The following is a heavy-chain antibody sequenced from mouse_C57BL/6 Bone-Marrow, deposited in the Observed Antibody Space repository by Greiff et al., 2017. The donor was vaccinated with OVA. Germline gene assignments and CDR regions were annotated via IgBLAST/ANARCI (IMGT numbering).Heavy chain of an antibody. V-gene: IGHV1-59*01. Sequence: VQLQQPGAELVRPGTSVKLSCKASGYTFTSYWMHWVKQRPGQGLEWIGVIDPSDSYTNYNQKFKGKATLTVDTSSSTAYMQLSSLTSEDSAVYYCAIWLRRGDYWGQGTSVTVSS. J-gene: IGHJ4*01. CDR2: IDPSDSYT. D-gene: IGHD2-2*01. CDR3: AIWLRRGDY. CDR1: GYTFTSYW.